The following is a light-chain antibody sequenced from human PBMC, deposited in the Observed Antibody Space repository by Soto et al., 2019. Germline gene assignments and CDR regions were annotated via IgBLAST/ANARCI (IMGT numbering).Light chain of an antibody. CDR1: QSVIND. J-gene: IGKJ4*01. V-gene: IGKV3-11*01. CDR3: QPGNNYPRT. Sequence: DIGVTQSPATLSLSAGERATLSCMASQSVINDLAWYQQKPGQAPRLLIYDASPRATGVPARFSGSGSGTDFTLTISSLEPEDFAVYYCQPGNNYPRTFGGGTKVAIK. CDR2: DAS.